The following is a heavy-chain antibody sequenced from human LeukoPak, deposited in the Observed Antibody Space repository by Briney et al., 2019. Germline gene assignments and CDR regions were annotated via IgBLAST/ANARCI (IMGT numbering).Heavy chain of an antibody. D-gene: IGHD2-2*03. CDR1: GGSFSGYY. V-gene: IGHV4-34*01. CDR3: ASGGYCSSTSCYGGFYYFDY. J-gene: IGHJ4*02. CDR2: INHSGST. Sequence: PSETLSLTCAVYGGSFSGYYWSWIRQPPGKGLEWIGEINHSGSTNYNPSLKSRVTISVDTSKNQFSLKLSSVTAADTAVYYCASGGYCSSTSCYGGFYYFDYWGQGTLVTVSS.